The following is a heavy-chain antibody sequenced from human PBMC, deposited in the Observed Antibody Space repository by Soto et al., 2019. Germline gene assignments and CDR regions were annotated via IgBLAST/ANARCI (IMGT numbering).Heavy chain of an antibody. V-gene: IGHV1-24*01. CDR1: GYTLTELS. J-gene: IGHJ6*02. Sequence: QVQLVQYGAEVKKPGASVKVSCKVSGYTLTELSMHWVRPAPGKGLEWMGGFDPADGETIYAQKFQGRVTMTEDTSTDTAYIEVMSLGSEDTAVYYCATDTLDDFWSGYYYSYGMDVWGQWTTVTVSS. CDR2: FDPADGET. D-gene: IGHD3-3*01. CDR3: ATDTLDDFWSGYYYSYGMDV.